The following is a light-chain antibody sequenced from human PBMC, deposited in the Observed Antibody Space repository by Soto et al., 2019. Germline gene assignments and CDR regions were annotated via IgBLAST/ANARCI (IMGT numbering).Light chain of an antibody. J-gene: IGKJ4*01. CDR3: QQRSDWPPSLT. Sequence: EIVLTQSPATLSLSPGERATLSCRASQSVSSSLAWYQHKPGQAPRLLIYATSYRATDIPTRFSGSGSETDFTLTISSLEPEDFAVYYCQQRSDWPPSLTFGGGTKVELK. V-gene: IGKV3-11*01. CDR2: ATS. CDR1: QSVSSS.